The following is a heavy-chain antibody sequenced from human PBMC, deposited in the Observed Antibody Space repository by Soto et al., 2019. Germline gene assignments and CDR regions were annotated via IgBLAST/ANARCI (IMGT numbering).Heavy chain of an antibody. CDR3: ARDTAFNY. V-gene: IGHV4-59*01. D-gene: IGHD4-17*01. J-gene: IGHJ4*02. CDR2: VYDSGRT. CDR1: GGSIRSYY. Sequence: SETLSLTCTVSGGSIRSYYWSWIRQPPGKGLEWIGYVYDSGRTNYNYKPSLKSRVTISVDTSKNQFSLNLRSVTTADTALYYCARDTAFNYWGQGALVTVSS.